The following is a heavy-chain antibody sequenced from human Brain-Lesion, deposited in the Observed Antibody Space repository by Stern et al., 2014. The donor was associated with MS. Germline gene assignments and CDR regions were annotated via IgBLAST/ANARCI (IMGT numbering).Heavy chain of an antibody. CDR2: IFNSGST. D-gene: IGHD2-2*01. V-gene: IGHV4-61*02. J-gene: IGHJ6*02. Sequence: QVQLQESGPGLVKPSQTLSLSCTVSGGSISSGGYYWSWIRQPAGKGLEWIGRIFNSGSTSSNPSLKSRVTLLIDTAQNHFPLRLNSMTAADTAVYYCARGRVVPGFQYYATDVWGQGTTVIVSS. CDR1: GGSISSGGYY. CDR3: ARGRVVPGFQYYATDV.